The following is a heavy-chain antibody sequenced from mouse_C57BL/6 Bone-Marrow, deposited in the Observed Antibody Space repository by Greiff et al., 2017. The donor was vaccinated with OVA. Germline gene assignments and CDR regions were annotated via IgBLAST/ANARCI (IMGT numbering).Heavy chain of an antibody. CDR3: ARDYDYSFAY. J-gene: IGHJ3*01. D-gene: IGHD2-4*01. CDR2: IDPSDSYT. CDR1: GYTFTSYW. Sequence: QVQLQQSGAELVMPGASVKLSCKASGYTFTSYWMHWVKQRPGQGLEWIGEIDPSDSYTNYNQKFKGKSTLTVDKSSSTAYMQLSSLTSEDSAGYYCARDYDYSFAYWGQGTLVTVSA. V-gene: IGHV1-69*01.